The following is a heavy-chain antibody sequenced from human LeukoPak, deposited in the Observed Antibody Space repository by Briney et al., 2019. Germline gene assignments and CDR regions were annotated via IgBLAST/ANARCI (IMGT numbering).Heavy chain of an antibody. CDR1: GFTFDDYA. CDR2: ISWNSGSI. J-gene: IGHJ6*02. CDR3: AKDISAAGTFDYYYGMDV. V-gene: IGHV3-9*01. Sequence: GRSLRLSCAASGFTFDDYAMHWVRQAPGKGLEWVSGISWNSGSIGYADSVKGRFTISRDNAKNSLYLQMNSLRAEDTALYYCAKDISAAGTFDYYYGMDVWGQGTTVTVSS. D-gene: IGHD6-13*01.